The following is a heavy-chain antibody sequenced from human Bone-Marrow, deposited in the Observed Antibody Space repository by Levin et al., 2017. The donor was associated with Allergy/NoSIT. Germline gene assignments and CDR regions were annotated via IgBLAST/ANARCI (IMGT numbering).Heavy chain of an antibody. V-gene: IGHV4-31*03. Sequence: SETLSLTCNVSGASISSGGYYWTWVRQHPGKGLEWIGYIYYSGVTFYNPSLKSRLTISVDTSKNQFSLKLSSVTAADTAVYYCGRDYGGNSGIDYWGQGTLVTVSS. CDR1: GASISSGGYY. CDR3: GRDYGGNSGIDY. D-gene: IGHD4-23*01. J-gene: IGHJ4*02. CDR2: IYYSGVT.